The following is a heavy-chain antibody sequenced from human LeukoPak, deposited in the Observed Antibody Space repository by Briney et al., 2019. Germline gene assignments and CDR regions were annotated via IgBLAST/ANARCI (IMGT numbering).Heavy chain of an antibody. J-gene: IGHJ4*02. CDR2: IYSGGST. D-gene: IGHD1-26*01. CDR1: GFIISRNY. V-gene: IGHV3-53*01. Sequence: TGGSLRLSCAASGFIISRNYTSWVRQAPGKGLEWISVIYSGGSTYYADSMKGRFTISRDNSKNTLYLQMNNLRAEDTAVYYCAGGVGPSPGVYWGQGTLVTVSS. CDR3: AGGVGPSPGVY.